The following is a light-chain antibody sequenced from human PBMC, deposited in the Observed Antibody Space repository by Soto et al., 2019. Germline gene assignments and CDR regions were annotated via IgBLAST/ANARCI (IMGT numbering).Light chain of an antibody. V-gene: IGKV1-5*03. Sequence: IQMTPSPSSLSASVGDSFTSTFRASQSISIWLAWYQQKAGKAPNLLIYKASRLESGVPSRFSGSGSETEFTLTISGLQPGDSATYYCQQYNSYSPTFGQGTKVDIK. CDR1: QSISIW. CDR2: KAS. J-gene: IGKJ1*01. CDR3: QQYNSYSPT.